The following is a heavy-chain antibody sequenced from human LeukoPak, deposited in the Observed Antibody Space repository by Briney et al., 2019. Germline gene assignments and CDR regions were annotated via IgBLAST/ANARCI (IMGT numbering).Heavy chain of an antibody. CDR1: GYTFTIYY. Sequence: ASVKVSFKSSGYTFTIYYMHWVRQPPGQGLEWMGIINPSGGSTSYAQTFQGRVTMTRDTSTRKVYMELSSLRSEDTAVYYCARDPGEYSSRWRPFDYWGQGTLVTVSS. V-gene: IGHV1-46*01. CDR2: INPSGGST. CDR3: ARDPGEYSSRWRPFDY. D-gene: IGHD6-19*01. J-gene: IGHJ4*02.